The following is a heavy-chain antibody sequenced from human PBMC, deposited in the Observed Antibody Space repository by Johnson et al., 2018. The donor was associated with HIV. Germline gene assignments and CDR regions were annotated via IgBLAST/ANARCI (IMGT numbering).Heavy chain of an antibody. V-gene: IGHV3-30*02. CDR1: GFTFSSYG. CDR2: IRDDGSNK. Sequence: QVQLVESGGGVVQPGGSLRLSCAASGFTFSSYGMHWVRQAPGKGLEWVAFIRDDGSNKYYADSVQGRFTISRDNSKNTLYLQMNSRRAEDTAVYYCGSRRTSMTDAFDTWGRGTMVSVTS. J-gene: IGHJ3*02. CDR3: GSRRTSMTDAFDT. D-gene: IGHD2-2*01.